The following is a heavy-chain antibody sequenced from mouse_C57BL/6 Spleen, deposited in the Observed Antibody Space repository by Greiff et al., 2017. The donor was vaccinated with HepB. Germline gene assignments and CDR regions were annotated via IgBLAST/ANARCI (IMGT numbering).Heavy chain of an antibody. CDR3: ASWGTTVVAGFDY. J-gene: IGHJ2*01. Sequence: VQLQQSGTELVKPGASVKLSCKASGYTFTSYWMHWVKQRPGQGLEWIGNINPSNGGTNYNEKFKSKATLTVDKSSSTAYMQLSSLTSEDSAVYYCASWGTTVVAGFDYWGQGTTLTVSS. CDR2: INPSNGGT. V-gene: IGHV1-53*01. D-gene: IGHD1-1*01. CDR1: GYTFTSYW.